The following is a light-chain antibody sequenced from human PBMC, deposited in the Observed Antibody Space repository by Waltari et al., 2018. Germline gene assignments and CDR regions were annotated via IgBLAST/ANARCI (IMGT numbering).Light chain of an antibody. CDR3: CSYAGSYIFGV. Sequence: QSALTQPRSVSGSPGQSVTISCPGTSSDVGGYNYVSWYQQHPGKAPKLMIHDVNKQPSGVPDRCSGTKSGNTASRTISGLQAEDEADYYCCSYAGSYIFGVFGGGTKLTVL. CDR2: DVN. J-gene: IGLJ2*01. CDR1: SSDVGGYNY. V-gene: IGLV2-11*01.